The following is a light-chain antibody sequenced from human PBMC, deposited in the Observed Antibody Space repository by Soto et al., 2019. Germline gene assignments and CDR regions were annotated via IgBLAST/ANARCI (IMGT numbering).Light chain of an antibody. V-gene: IGLV2-11*01. CDR3: CSYASSSSYV. CDR1: SSDVGGYHY. CDR2: NVN. Sequence: QSALTQPRSVSGSPGQSVTIACTGTSSDVGGYHYVSWYQHHPGKAPKLMIFNVNERPSGVPARFSGSKSGNTASLTISGLQAEDEADYYCCSYASSSSYVFGTGTKLTVL. J-gene: IGLJ1*01.